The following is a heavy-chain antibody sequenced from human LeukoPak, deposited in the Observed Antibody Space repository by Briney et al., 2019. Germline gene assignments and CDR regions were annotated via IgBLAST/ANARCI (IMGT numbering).Heavy chain of an antibody. V-gene: IGHV4-39*07. CDR3: AITRYSGSYYPNWFDP. Sequence: SETLSLTCTVSGGLISISTYYWGWIRQPPGRGLEWIGSIYYSGTTHYNPSLKSRVTIAVDTSKDQFSLKLSSVTAADTAVYYCAITRYSGSYYPNWFDPWGQGTLVTVSS. D-gene: IGHD1-26*01. CDR1: GGLISISTYY. J-gene: IGHJ5*02. CDR2: IYYSGTT.